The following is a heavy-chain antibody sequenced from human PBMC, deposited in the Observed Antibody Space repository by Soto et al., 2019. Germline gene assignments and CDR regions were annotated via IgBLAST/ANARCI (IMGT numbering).Heavy chain of an antibody. V-gene: IGHV4-39*02. CDR2: IYYNGNT. D-gene: IGHD5-18*01. Sequence: QLQLQESGPGLVKPSETLSLTCTVSGGSISSSSYYWAWIRQPPGKGLEWIGNIYYNGNTYYNPSLKSRVTISVSTSKNHFSLNLTSVTAADTAVYYCAKCGYSFTYFPFDPWGQGTLVAVSS. J-gene: IGHJ5*02. CDR1: GGSISSSSYY. CDR3: AKCGYSFTYFPFDP.